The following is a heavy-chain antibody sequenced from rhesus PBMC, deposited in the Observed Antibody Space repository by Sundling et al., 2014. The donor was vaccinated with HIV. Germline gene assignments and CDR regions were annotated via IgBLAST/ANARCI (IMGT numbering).Heavy chain of an antibody. J-gene: IGHJ4*01. V-gene: IGHV4S10*01. Sequence: QVQLQESGPGVVKPSETLSLTCAVSGGSISDSYRWSWIRQPPGKGLEWIGYIYGSSTSTNYNPSLKSRVTISRDTSKNQISLSLTSVTAADTAVYYCARGVTGTTGYFDYWAQGVLGTVSS. CDR3: ARGVTGTTGYFDY. CDR2: IYGSSTST. CDR1: GGSISDSYR. D-gene: IGHD1-26*01.